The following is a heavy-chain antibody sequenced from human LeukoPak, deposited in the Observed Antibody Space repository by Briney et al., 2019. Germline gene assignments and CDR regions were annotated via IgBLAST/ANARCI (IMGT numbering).Heavy chain of an antibody. J-gene: IGHJ5*02. V-gene: IGHV3-74*01. CDR1: GFTFSGYW. D-gene: IGHD4-11*01. CDR2: ISSDGSTT. Sequence: GGSLRLSCAASGFTFSGYWMHGIRQAPGKGLVWVSRISSDGSTTSYADPVKGRFTISRDNAENTLYLQMNSLRAEDTAVYYCARRDYFDPWGQGTLVTVPS. CDR3: ARRDYFDP.